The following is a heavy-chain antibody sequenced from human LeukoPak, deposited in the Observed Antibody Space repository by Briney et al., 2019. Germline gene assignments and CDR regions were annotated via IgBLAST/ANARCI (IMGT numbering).Heavy chain of an antibody. CDR3: ARTRGTHISMAYLDS. D-gene: IGHD2/OR15-2a*01. CDR1: GYTFTAYY. V-gene: IGHV1-2*02. CDR2: IDPNSGDT. Sequence: ASVKVSCKASGYTFTAYYIHWVRQAPGQGLEWMGWIDPNSGDTKYVEKFQGRVTMTRDTSFSTAYMALSSLRSDDTAMYYCARTRGTHISMAYLDSWGQGTLVTVSS. J-gene: IGHJ4*02.